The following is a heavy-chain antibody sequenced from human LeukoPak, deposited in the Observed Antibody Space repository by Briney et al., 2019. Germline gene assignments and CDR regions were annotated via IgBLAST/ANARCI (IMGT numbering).Heavy chain of an antibody. D-gene: IGHD2-15*01. CDR3: ARGCGGGNCYIIDS. Sequence: PGGSLRLSCAASGFRLSTYGMHWVRQAPGKGLEWLAITWSDGRNKVYADSVKGRFTVSRDDSDNTVFLHLSSLRDDDTGVYYCARGCGGGNCYIIDSWGQGTLVTVSS. J-gene: IGHJ4*02. CDR1: GFRLSTYG. V-gene: IGHV3-33*01. CDR2: TWSDGRNK.